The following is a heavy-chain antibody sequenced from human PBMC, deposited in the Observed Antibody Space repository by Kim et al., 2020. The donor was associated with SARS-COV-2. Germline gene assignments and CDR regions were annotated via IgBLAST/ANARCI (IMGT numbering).Heavy chain of an antibody. Sequence: GGSLRLSCAASGFTFSSYSMNWVRQAPGKGLEWVSSISSSSSYIYYADSVKGRFTISRGNAKNSLYLQMNSLRAEDTAVYYCASTRGRDYGDYTFDYWGQGTLVTVSS. CDR3: ASTRGRDYGDYTFDY. V-gene: IGHV3-21*01. CDR2: ISSSSSYI. J-gene: IGHJ4*02. D-gene: IGHD4-17*01. CDR1: GFTFSSYS.